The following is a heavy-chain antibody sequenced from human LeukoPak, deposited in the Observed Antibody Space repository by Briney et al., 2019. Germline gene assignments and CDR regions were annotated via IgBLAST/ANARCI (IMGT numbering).Heavy chain of an antibody. CDR1: GGSVSSGSYY. Sequence: SETLSLTCTVSGGSVSSGSYYWSWIRQPPGKGLEWIGYIYYSGSTNYNPSLKSRVTISVDTSKNQFSLKLSSVTAADTAVYYCARDFYGSGSPAPGYWGQGTLVTVSS. J-gene: IGHJ4*02. V-gene: IGHV4-61*01. CDR3: ARDFYGSGSPAPGY. D-gene: IGHD3-10*01. CDR2: IYYSGST.